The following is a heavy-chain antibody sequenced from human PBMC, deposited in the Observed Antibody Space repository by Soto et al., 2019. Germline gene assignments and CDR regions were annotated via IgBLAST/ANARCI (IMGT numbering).Heavy chain of an antibody. Sequence: GGSLRLSCAASGFTFSSYAMSWVRQAPGKGLEWVSAISGSGGSTYYADSVKGRFTISRDNSKNTLYLQMNSLRAEDTAVYYCRGYCSSTSCYSFFDYWGQGTLVTVSS. CDR1: GFTFSSYA. CDR2: ISGSGGST. V-gene: IGHV3-23*01. J-gene: IGHJ4*02. CDR3: RGYCSSTSCYSFFDY. D-gene: IGHD2-2*01.